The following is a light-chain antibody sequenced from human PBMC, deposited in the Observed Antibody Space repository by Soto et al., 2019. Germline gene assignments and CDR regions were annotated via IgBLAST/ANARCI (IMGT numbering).Light chain of an antibody. V-gene: IGLV1-40*01. CDR2: ANR. CDR3: QSYDRSLSGWI. Sequence: QSVLTQPPSVSGAPGQSVTMSCTGNGSNIGASYDVHWYQQLPGSAPRLLIYANRNRPAGVSDRFSGSRSDTSASLVISGLQADDEADYYCQSYDRSLSGWIFGTGTKVTVL. J-gene: IGLJ1*01. CDR1: GSNIGASYD.